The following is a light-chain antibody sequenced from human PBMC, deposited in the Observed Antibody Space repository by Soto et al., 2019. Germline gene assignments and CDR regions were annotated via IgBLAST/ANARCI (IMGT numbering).Light chain of an antibody. J-gene: IGKJ2*01. CDR2: AAA. CDR1: QGISSY. CDR3: QQYLRYPYT. V-gene: IGKV1-8*01. Sequence: AIRMTQSPSSFSASTGDRVTITCRASQGISSYLAWYQQKPGKAPKLLIYAAATLQRGAPSRFSASGSGTDFTLTISRLQSEDFATYYYQQYLRYPYTFGQGTKLEI.